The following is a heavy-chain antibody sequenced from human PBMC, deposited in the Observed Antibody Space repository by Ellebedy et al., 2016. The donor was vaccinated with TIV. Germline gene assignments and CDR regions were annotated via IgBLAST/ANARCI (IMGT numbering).Heavy chain of an antibody. J-gene: IGHJ4*02. V-gene: IGHV1-18*01. CDR3: ARENSNYWFWDY. CDR2: ISGYNGNTNGNR. D-gene: IGHD4-11*01. CDR1: GYTFTSYG. Sequence: ASVKVSCXASGYTFTSYGISWVRQAPGQGLEWMGWISGYNGNTNGNRKYGQKVQGRVTMTTSASRTTAYMELRSLRSDDTAVYYCARENSNYWFWDYWGQGTLVTVSS.